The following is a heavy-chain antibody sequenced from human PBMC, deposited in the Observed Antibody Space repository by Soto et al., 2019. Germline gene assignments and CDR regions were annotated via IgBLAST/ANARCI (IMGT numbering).Heavy chain of an antibody. J-gene: IGHJ4*02. Sequence: GGSLRLSCAASGFTFSSYWMSWVRQAPGKGLEWVANIKQDGSEKYYVDSVKGRFTISRDNAKNSLYLQMNSLRAEDTAVYYCARAPLRYCSGGSCYYYWGQGTLVTVSS. V-gene: IGHV3-7*01. CDR2: IKQDGSEK. CDR3: ARAPLRYCSGGSCYYY. CDR1: GFTFSSYW. D-gene: IGHD2-15*01.